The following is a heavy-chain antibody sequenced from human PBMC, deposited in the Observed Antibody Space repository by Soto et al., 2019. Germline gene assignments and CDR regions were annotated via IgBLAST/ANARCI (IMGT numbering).Heavy chain of an antibody. V-gene: IGHV4-34*01. CDR2: IKDGGST. J-gene: IGHJ4*02. D-gene: IGHD5-12*01. CDR1: GGSLTGYY. CDR3: ARGQEGIVATH. Sequence: QVQLQQWGAGLLKPSETLSLTCAVNGGSLTGYYWSWIRQPPGKGLEWIGEIKDGGSTNYSPSLRGRATRSSDSSTNQSSLKLNSVPAADTAVYYCARGQEGIVATHWDQGALVTVSS.